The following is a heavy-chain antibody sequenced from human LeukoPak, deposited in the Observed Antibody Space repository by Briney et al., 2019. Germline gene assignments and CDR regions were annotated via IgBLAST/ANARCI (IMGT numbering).Heavy chain of an antibody. CDR3: ARQVDYDSSGYPME. V-gene: IGHV1-18*01. CDR1: GYTFTSYG. D-gene: IGHD3-22*01. J-gene: IGHJ4*02. Sequence: ASVKVSCKASGYTFTSYGISWVRQAPEQGLEWMGWISAYNGNTNYAQKLQGRVTMTTDTSTSTAYMELRSLRSEDTAVYYCARQVDYDSSGYPMEWGQGTLVTVSS. CDR2: ISAYNGNT.